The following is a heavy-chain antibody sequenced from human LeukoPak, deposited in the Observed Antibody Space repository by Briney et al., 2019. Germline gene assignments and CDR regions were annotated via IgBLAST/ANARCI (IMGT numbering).Heavy chain of an antibody. CDR3: ARDRERYCSGGSCQNFDY. D-gene: IGHD2-15*01. Sequence: GGSLRLSCAASGFTFSSYAMHWVRQAPGKGLEWVAVISYDGSNKYYADSVKGRFTISKDNSKNTLYLQMNSLRAEDTAVYYCARDRERYCSGGSCQNFDYWGQGTLVTASS. CDR1: GFTFSSYA. V-gene: IGHV3-30*04. CDR2: ISYDGSNK. J-gene: IGHJ4*02.